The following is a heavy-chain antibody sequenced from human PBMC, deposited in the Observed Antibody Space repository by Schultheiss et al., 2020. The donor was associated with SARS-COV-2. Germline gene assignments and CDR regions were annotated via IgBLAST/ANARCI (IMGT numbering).Heavy chain of an antibody. Sequence: SETLSLTFTVSGGSISSGGYYWSWIRQHPGKGLEWIGYIYYSGSTYYNPSLKSRVTISVDTSKNQFSLKLSSVTAADTAVYYCARETGIVGARSLDYWGQGTLVTVSS. CDR1: GGSISSGGYY. V-gene: IGHV4-31*03. CDR2: IYYSGST. CDR3: ARETGIVGARSLDY. D-gene: IGHD1-26*01. J-gene: IGHJ4*02.